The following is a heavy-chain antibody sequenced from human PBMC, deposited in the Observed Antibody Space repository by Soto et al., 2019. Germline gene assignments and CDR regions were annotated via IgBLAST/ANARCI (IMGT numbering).Heavy chain of an antibody. D-gene: IGHD2-2*02. V-gene: IGHV1-69*13. J-gene: IGHJ6*03. CDR1: GGTFSSYA. Sequence: ASVKVSCKASGGTFSSYAISWVRQAPGQGLEWMGGIIPIFGTANYAQKFQGRVTITADESTSTAYMELSSLRSEDTAVYYCARGYCSSTSCYTHYYYYMDVWGKGTTVTVSS. CDR2: IIPIFGTA. CDR3: ARGYCSSTSCYTHYYYYMDV.